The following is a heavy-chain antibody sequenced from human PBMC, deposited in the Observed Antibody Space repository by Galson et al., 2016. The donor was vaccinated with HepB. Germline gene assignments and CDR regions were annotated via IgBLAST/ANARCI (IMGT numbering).Heavy chain of an antibody. D-gene: IGHD4-11*01. CDR1: GGSISSSRFH. CDR3: ARPKWRLQDAFDI. V-gene: IGHV4-39*01. J-gene: IGHJ3*02. CDR2: IYYSGST. Sequence: SETLSLTCTVSGGSISSSRFHWGWIRQPPGKGLEWIGSIYYSGSTYYNPSLKSRVTISVDTSKNQFSLKLNSVTAADTAVYYCARPKWRLQDAFDIWGQGTMVTVSS.